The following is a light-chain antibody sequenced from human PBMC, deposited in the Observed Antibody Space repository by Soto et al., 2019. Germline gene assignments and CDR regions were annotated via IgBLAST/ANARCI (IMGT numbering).Light chain of an antibody. CDR2: GAS. J-gene: IGKJ5*01. CDR3: QQYGSSRT. CDR1: QSVSSNY. Sequence: EIVLTQSPGTLSLSPGERATLSCRASQSVSSNYLAWYQQKPGQAPRLLINGASSRATGIPDRFSGSGSGTDFTLTISRLESEDFSVYYCQQYGSSRTFGQGTRLEIK. V-gene: IGKV3-20*01.